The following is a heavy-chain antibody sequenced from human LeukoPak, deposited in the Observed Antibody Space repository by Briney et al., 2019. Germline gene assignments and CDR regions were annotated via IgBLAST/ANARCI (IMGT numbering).Heavy chain of an antibody. CDR1: GYTLTELS. Sequence: ASVKVSCKVSGYTLTELSMHWVRQAPGKGLEWMGGFDPEDGETIYAQKFQGRVTMTEDTSTDTAYMELSSLRSEDTAVYYCARAGYCGGDCFSGFDYWGQGTLVTVSS. J-gene: IGHJ4*02. CDR2: FDPEDGET. D-gene: IGHD2-21*02. V-gene: IGHV1-24*01. CDR3: ARAGYCGGDCFSGFDY.